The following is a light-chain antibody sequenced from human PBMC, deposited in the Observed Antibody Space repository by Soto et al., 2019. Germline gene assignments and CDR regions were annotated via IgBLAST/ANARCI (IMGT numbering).Light chain of an antibody. CDR3: QTWGPSIVV. Sequence: QAVVTQSPSASASLGASVKLTCTLSSGHSSYAIAWHQQQPEKGPRYLMKLNSDGSHSKGDGVPDRFSGSSSGAERYLTISSLQSEDEADYYCQTWGPSIVVFGGGTKLTVL. CDR2: LNSDGSH. J-gene: IGLJ2*01. V-gene: IGLV4-69*01. CDR1: SGHSSYA.